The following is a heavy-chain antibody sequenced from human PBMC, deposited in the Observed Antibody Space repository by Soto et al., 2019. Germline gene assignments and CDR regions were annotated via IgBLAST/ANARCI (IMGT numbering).Heavy chain of an antibody. J-gene: IGHJ6*02. Sequence: EVQLLESGGGLEQPGGSLRLSCAVSGFTFSSFAMTWVRQAPGKGLEWVSGISGDGIRTYYTDSVRGRFTISRDNSKNTLYLEMNGLRVEDTAVYFCAREVWRTVTIDAGDRYYYDGLDVWGQGTTVTVSS. V-gene: IGHV3-23*01. CDR1: GFTFSSFA. D-gene: IGHD4-17*01. CDR3: AREVWRTVTIDAGDRYYYDGLDV. CDR2: ISGDGIRT.